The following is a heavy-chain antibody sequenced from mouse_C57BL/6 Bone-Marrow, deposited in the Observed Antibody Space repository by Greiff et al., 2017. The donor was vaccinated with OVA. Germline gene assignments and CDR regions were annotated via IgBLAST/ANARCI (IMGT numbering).Heavy chain of an antibody. CDR2: IDPETGGT. CDR3: TDFRY. V-gene: IGHV1-15*01. J-gene: IGHJ3*01. CDR1: GYTFTDYE. Sequence: ESGAELVRPGASVTLSCKASGYTFTDYEMHWVKQTPVHGLEWIGAIDPETGGTAYNQKFKGKAILTADKSSSTAYMELRSLTSEDSAVYYCTDFRYWGQGTLVTVSA.